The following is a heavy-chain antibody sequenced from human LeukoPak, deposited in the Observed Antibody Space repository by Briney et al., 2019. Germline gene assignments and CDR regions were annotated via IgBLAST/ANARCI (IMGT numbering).Heavy chain of an antibody. Sequence: ASVKVSCKASGYTFTSYAMHWVRQAPGQRLEWMGWINAGNGNTKYSQKFQGRVTITRDTSASTAYMELGSLRSEDTAVYYCARVRGFGELFFDYWGQGTLVTVSS. CDR3: ARVRGFGELFFDY. CDR2: INAGNGNT. D-gene: IGHD3-10*01. V-gene: IGHV1-3*01. CDR1: GYTFTSYA. J-gene: IGHJ4*02.